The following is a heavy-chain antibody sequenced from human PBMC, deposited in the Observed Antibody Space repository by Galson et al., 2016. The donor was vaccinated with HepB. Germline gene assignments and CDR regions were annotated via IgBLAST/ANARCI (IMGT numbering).Heavy chain of an antibody. CDR3: ARDGHKWDFDY. D-gene: IGHD1-26*01. CDR1: GYRFTTFY. CDR2: IMPEDGYT. Sequence: SVKVSCKASGYRFTTFYVHRVRQAPRQGLEWIGRIMPEDGYTIYAQKFQGRVTITRDTSTSTVYMDLRSLMSADTGVYYCARDGHKWDFDYWGQGSLVTVSS. V-gene: IGHV1-46*01. J-gene: IGHJ4*02.